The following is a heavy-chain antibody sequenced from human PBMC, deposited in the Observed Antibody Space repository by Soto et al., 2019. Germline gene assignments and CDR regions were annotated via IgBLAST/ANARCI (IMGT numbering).Heavy chain of an antibody. J-gene: IGHJ6*02. CDR2: ISSSGGST. CDR1: GVTLSSDA. CDR3: MRPAPRGRHYFYFGMDV. D-gene: IGHD3-16*01. V-gene: IGHV3-23*01. Sequence: HPGGSLRLSCAASGVTLSSDAMSWVRQAPGKGLEGVSVISSSGGSTYYADSVNGRVTISRDNSKNTRFLRMNSPRAEDPAVNGFMRPAPRGRHYFYFGMDVWGQGTTGTSP.